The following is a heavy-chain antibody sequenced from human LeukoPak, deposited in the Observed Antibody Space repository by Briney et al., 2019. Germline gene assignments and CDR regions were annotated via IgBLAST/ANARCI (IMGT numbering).Heavy chain of an antibody. J-gene: IGHJ4*02. CDR2: ISSSGRTI. CDR1: GFTFSDYY. D-gene: IGHD1-26*01. V-gene: IGHV3-11*01. Sequence: GGSLRLSCAASGFTFSDYYMSWIRQAPGKGLEWVSYISSSGRTIHYADSVKGRFTISRDNAKNSLYLQMNSLRAEDTAVYYCASAIVGTTTDYWGQGTLVTVSS. CDR3: ASAIVGTTTDY.